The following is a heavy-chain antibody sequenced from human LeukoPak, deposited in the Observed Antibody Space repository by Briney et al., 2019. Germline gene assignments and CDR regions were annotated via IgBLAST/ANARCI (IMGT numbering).Heavy chain of an antibody. Sequence: PSETLSLTCAVYGGSFSVSNWSWIRRPPGKGLEWIGEIYNSGSTIYNPSLKSRVTISVDTSKNQLSLNLNSVTAADTAVYYCVRAYDYWGQGTLVTVSS. CDR3: VRAYDY. J-gene: IGHJ4*02. CDR2: IYNSGST. V-gene: IGHV4-34*01. CDR1: GGSFSVSN.